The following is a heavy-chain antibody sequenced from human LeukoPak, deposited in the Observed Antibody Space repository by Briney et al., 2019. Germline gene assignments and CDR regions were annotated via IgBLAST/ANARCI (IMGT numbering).Heavy chain of an antibody. CDR2: IKSKTDGGTT. CDR1: DFSFSTAW. Sequence: GSLILSCAASDFSFSTAWLNWVRQAPGKGLEWVGRIKSKTDGGTTDYAAPVKGRFTISRDDSKNTLYLQMNSLKTEDTAVYYCARTRGGTYFDYWGQGTLVTVSS. J-gene: IGHJ4*02. D-gene: IGHD3-16*01. V-gene: IGHV3-15*07. CDR3: ARTRGGTYFDY.